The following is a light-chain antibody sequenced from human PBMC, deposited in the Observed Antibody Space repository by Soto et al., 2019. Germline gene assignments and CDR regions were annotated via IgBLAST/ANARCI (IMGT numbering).Light chain of an antibody. CDR3: QQCNNWPLT. Sequence: EIVMTQSPATLSVSPGERATLSCRASQNINGNLAWYQQKPGQAPRLLMFRTSTRATGFPARFSASGSGTEFTLTISSLQSEDFAVYYCQQCNNWPLTFGGGTKVEIK. CDR1: QNINGN. CDR2: RTS. V-gene: IGKV3-15*01. J-gene: IGKJ4*01.